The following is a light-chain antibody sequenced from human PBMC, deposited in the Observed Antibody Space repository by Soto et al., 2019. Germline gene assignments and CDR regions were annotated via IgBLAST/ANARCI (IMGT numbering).Light chain of an antibody. CDR1: SSDVGSYNL. CDR3: CSYGGSSTPYV. CDR2: EGS. J-gene: IGLJ1*01. V-gene: IGLV2-23*01. Sequence: QSVLTQPASVSGSPGQSITISCTGTSSDVGSYNLVSWYQQHPGKAPKLMIHEGSKRPSGVSNRLSGSKSGNTASLTISGLQAEDEVDYYCCSYGGSSTPYVLGTGTKVTV.